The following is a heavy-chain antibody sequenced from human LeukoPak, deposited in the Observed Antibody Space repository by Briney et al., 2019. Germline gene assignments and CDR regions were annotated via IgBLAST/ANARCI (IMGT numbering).Heavy chain of an antibody. CDR3: ARGYSSGWYEYYFDY. Sequence: GGSLRLSCAASGFTVSSSSMNWVRLGPGKGLEWVSVISSDGNTYYADSVKGRFTISRDNSRNTLSLQMHGLRAGDTAVYYCARGYSSGWYEYYFDYWGQGTLVTVSS. V-gene: IGHV3-66*01. J-gene: IGHJ4*02. CDR2: ISSDGNT. CDR1: GFTVSSSS. D-gene: IGHD6-19*01.